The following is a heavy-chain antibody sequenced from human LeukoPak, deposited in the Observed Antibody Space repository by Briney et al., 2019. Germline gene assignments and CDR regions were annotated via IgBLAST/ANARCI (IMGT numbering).Heavy chain of an antibody. Sequence: GGSPRLSCAASGFTFSSYGMHWVRQAPGKGLEWVAFIRYDGSNKYYADSVKGRFTISRDNSKNTLYLQMNSLRAEDTAVYYCAKDRTVTTTPYYFDYWGQGTLVTVSS. CDR1: GFTFSSYG. J-gene: IGHJ4*02. CDR2: IRYDGSNK. D-gene: IGHD4-17*01. V-gene: IGHV3-30*02. CDR3: AKDRTVTTTPYYFDY.